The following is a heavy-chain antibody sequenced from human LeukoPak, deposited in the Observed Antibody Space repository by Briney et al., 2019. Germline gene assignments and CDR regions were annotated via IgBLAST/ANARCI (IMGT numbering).Heavy chain of an antibody. CDR1: GFTFSSYG. V-gene: IGHV3-30*02. Sequence: PGGSLRLSCAASGFTFSSYGMHWVRQAPGKGLEWVAFIRYDGSNKYYADSVKGRFTISRDNSKNTLYLQMNSLRAEDTAVYYCAKDEPPNYYGSGSYAPFDYWGQGTLVTVSS. D-gene: IGHD3-10*01. J-gene: IGHJ4*02. CDR3: AKDEPPNYYGSGSYAPFDY. CDR2: IRYDGSNK.